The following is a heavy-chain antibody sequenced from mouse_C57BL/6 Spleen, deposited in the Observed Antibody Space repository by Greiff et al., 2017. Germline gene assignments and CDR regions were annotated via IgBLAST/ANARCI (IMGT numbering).Heavy chain of an antibody. J-gene: IGHJ2*01. V-gene: IGHV1-55*01. D-gene: IGHD2-4*01. CDR1: GYTFTSYW. CDR3: ARSGDYDGVDY. Sequence: QVQLKQPGAELVKPGASVKMSCKASGYTFTSYWLTWVKQRPGQGLEWIGDIYPGSGSTNYNEKFKSKATLTVDTSSSTAYMQLSSLTSEDSAVYYCARSGDYDGVDYWGQGTTLTVSS. CDR2: IYPGSGST.